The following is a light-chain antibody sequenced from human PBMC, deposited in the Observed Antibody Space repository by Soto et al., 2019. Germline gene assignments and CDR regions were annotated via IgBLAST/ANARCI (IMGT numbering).Light chain of an antibody. J-gene: IGKJ1*01. CDR1: QSVSDK. CDR3: QQYNRLGRT. Sequence: EIVMTQSPATVSVSPGERATLSCRASQSVSDKLAWYQQKPGQAPRLLIYHASARATGIPARFSGSGSGTEFTLTISGLQSEDFAVYHCQQYNRLGRTFGQGTKVDIK. CDR2: HAS. V-gene: IGKV3-15*01.